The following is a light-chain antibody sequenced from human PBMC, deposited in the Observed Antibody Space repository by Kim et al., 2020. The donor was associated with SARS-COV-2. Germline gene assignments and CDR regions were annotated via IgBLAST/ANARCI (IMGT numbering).Light chain of an antibody. J-gene: IGLJ1*01. Sequence: GQSVTISCTGTSSDVGGYNYVSWYQQHPGKAPKLMIYDVSKRPSGVPDRFPGSKSGNTASLTISGLQAEDEADYYCCSYAGSYTYVFGTGTKVTVL. V-gene: IGLV2-11*01. CDR1: SSDVGGYNY. CDR2: DVS. CDR3: CSYAGSYTYV.